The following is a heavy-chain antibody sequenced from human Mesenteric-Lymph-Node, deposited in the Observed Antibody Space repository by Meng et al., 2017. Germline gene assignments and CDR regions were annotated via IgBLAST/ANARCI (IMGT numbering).Heavy chain of an antibody. CDR2: ISGSGGST. V-gene: IGHV3-23*01. J-gene: IGHJ4*02. Sequence: GESLKISCAASGFTFSSYAMSWVPQAPGKGLEWVSAISGSGGSTYYADSVKGRFTISRDNSKNTLYLQMNSLRAEDTAVYYCAKDCWELPSGWYLERGLFDYWGQGTLVTVSS. CDR3: AKDCWELPSGWYLERGLFDY. CDR1: GFTFSSYA. D-gene: IGHD6-19*01.